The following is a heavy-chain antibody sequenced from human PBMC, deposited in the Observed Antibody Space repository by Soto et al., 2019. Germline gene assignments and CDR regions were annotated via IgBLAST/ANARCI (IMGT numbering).Heavy chain of an antibody. CDR1: GFTFSSYS. CDR3: ARDWVGGMDV. J-gene: IGHJ6*02. Sequence: EVQLVESGGGLVKPGGSQRLSCAASGFTFSSYSMNWVRQAPGKGLEWVSSISSSSSYIYYADSVKGRFTISRDNAKNSLYLQMNSLRAEDTAVYYCARDWVGGMDVWGQGTTVTVSS. V-gene: IGHV3-21*01. D-gene: IGHD2-15*01. CDR2: ISSSSSYI.